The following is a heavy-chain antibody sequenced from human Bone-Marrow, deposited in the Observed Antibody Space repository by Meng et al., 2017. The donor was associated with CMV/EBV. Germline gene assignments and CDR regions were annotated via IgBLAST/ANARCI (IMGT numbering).Heavy chain of an antibody. CDR2: ISSSSSYI. V-gene: IGHV3-21*01. CDR1: GFTFSSYS. J-gene: IGHJ4*02. CDR3: ARALGYCSSTSCYHAWLADY. D-gene: IGHD2-2*01. Sequence: GESLKISCAASGFTFSSYSMNWVRQAPGKGLEWVSSISSSSSYIYYADSVKGRFTISRDNAKNSLYLQMNSLRAEDTAVYYCARALGYCSSTSCYHAWLADYWGQGTLVTVSS.